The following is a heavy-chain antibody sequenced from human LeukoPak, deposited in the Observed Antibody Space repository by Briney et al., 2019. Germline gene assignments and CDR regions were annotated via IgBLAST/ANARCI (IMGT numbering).Heavy chain of an antibody. V-gene: IGHV3-9*03. CDR3: ARSAAGAHRYYYYYMDV. CDR2: ISWNSGSI. J-gene: IGHJ6*03. CDR1: GFTFDDYA. Sequence: GGSLRLSCAASGFTFDDYAMHWVRQAPGKGLEWVSGISWNSGSIGYADSVKGRFTISRDNAKNSLYLQMNSLRAEDMALYYCARSAAGAHRYYYYYMDVWGKGTTVTVSS. D-gene: IGHD6-13*01.